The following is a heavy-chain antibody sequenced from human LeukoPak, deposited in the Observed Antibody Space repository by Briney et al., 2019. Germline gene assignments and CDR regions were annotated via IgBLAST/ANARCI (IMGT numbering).Heavy chain of an antibody. CDR2: TAGSGISK. Sequence: GGSLRLSCVASGFTFNNYAMSWVRQAPGRGLEWASSTAGSGISKDYADSVKGRFTISRDNSKNTLFLQMNSLRAEDTAVYYCAKDYLGSSYAFDVWGQGTMVTVSS. V-gene: IGHV3-23*01. CDR1: GFTFNNYA. D-gene: IGHD6-13*01. J-gene: IGHJ3*01. CDR3: AKDYLGSSYAFDV.